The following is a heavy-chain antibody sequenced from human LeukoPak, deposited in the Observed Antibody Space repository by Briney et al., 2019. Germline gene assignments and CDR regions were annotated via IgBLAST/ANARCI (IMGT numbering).Heavy chain of an antibody. Sequence: GGSLRLSCAASEFTLSRYWMHWVRQAPGKGLVWVSRINSDGSRTRYADSVKGRFTISRENDKNTLYLQMNSLRAEDTAVYYCARENYDILTYFGTGMDVWGQGTTVTVSS. CDR3: ARENYDILTYFGTGMDV. CDR2: INSDGSRT. CDR1: EFTLSRYW. J-gene: IGHJ6*02. V-gene: IGHV3-74*01. D-gene: IGHD3-9*01.